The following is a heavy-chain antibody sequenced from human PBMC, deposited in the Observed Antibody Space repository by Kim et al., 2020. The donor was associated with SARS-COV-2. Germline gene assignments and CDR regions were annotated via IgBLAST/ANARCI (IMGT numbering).Heavy chain of an antibody. D-gene: IGHD3-3*01. CDR1: GYTLSDFS. CDR3: ARDPLSSRPWSRSGWDV. Sequence: ASVKVSCKSSGYTLSDFSIHWIRQAPGQGLEWMGRIDPNRGDTTYAQKFQGRVTMTRDTSINTAHMDLSILTSDDTAVFFCARDPLSSRPWSRSGWDVWG. CDR2: IDPNRGDT. J-gene: IGHJ6*02. V-gene: IGHV1-2*06.